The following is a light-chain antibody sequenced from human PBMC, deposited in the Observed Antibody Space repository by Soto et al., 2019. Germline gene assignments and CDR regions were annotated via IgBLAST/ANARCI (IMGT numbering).Light chain of an antibody. J-gene: IGKJ4*01. CDR1: QSVSSY. CDR2: DAS. Sequence: EIVLTQSPATLSLSPGERATLSCRASQSVSSYLAWYQQKPGQAPRLLIYDASNRATGIPARFSGSGSGTDFTLTISSLEPADFAVYYCQQRSNWPPLTFGGGTKLEIK. CDR3: QQRSNWPPLT. V-gene: IGKV3-11*01.